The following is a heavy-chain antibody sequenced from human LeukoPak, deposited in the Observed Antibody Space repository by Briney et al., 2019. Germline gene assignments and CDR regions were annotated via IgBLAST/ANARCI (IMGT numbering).Heavy chain of an antibody. CDR2: IKPDGSEK. CDR3: ARSRFYFDY. J-gene: IGHJ4*02. Sequence: GGSLRLSCAASGFTFSTYWMGWVRQAPGKGLEWVAKIKPDGSEKDHVDSVKGRFTISRDNAKNSLYLQLNSLRAEDTAVYYGARSRFYFDYWGQGTLVTVSS. V-gene: IGHV3-7*01. CDR1: GFTFSTYW.